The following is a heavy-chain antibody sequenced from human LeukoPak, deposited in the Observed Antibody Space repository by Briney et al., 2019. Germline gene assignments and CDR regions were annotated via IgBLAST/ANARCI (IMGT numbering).Heavy chain of an antibody. CDR2: ISGSGGST. CDR1: GFTFSSYA. D-gene: IGHD3-22*01. Sequence: PGGSLRLSCAASGFTFSSYAMNWVRQAPGKGLEWVSAISGSGGSTYYADSVKGRFTISRDNSKNMLYLLMNSLRAEDTAVYYCAKSRVITYYYFDYWGQGTLVTVSS. J-gene: IGHJ4*02. CDR3: AKSRVITYYYFDY. V-gene: IGHV3-23*01.